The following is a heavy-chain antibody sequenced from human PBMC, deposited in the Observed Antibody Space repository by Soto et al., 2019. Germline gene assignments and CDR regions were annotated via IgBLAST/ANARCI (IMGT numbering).Heavy chain of an antibody. CDR3: ARDPRGGGTVSD. V-gene: IGHV1-69*08. D-gene: IGHD3-10*01. CDR1: GGTFRSYS. J-gene: IGHJ4*02. Sequence: QVQLVQSGAEVKKPGSSVRVSCKASGGTFRSYSISWVRQAPGRGLEWMGRIVPTFGITNYAQKFEGRVTIAADNSTSIAYIELSSMRSDDTAVYYCARDPRGGGTVSDWGQGTLVTVSS. CDR2: IVPTFGIT.